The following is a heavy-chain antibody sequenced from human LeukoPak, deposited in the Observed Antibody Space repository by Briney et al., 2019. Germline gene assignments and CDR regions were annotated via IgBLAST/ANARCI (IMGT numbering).Heavy chain of an antibody. CDR3: VRVGNYREFDY. CDR2: ISSNGDAT. CDR1: GFTFSNYA. Sequence: GGSLRLSCAASGFTFSNYALRWVRQAPGKGLEYVSAISSNGDATFYANSVKGRFTISRDNSKNTLYLQMGSLRAEDMAVYYCVRVGNYREFDYWGQGTLVTVSP. V-gene: IGHV3-64*01. J-gene: IGHJ4*02. D-gene: IGHD1-7*01.